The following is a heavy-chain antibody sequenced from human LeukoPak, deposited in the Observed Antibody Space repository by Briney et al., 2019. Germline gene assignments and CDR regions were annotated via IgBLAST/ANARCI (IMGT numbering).Heavy chain of an antibody. J-gene: IGHJ4*02. D-gene: IGHD2-21*01. CDR1: GFTFSSYW. CDR2: ISDSGNT. CDR3: AKAPVTTCRGAYCYPFDY. V-gene: IGHV3-23*01. Sequence: PGGSLRLSCAASGFTFSSYWMSWVRQAPGKGLGWVSAISDSGNTYHADSVKGRFTISRDSSKNTLFLQMNRLRPEDAAVYYCAKAPVTTCRGAYCYPFDYWGQGTLVTVSS.